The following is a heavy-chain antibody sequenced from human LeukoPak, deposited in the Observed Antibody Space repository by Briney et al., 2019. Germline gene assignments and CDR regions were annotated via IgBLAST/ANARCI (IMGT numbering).Heavy chain of an antibody. J-gene: IGHJ6*02. CDR2: ISSSGSTI. CDR1: GFTFSSYE. CDR3: ARDKYGSSGMDV. Sequence: PGGSLRLSCAASGFTFSSYEMNWVRQAPGKGLEWVSYISSSGSTIYYADSVKGRFTISRDNAKNSRYLQMNSLRAEDTAVYYCARDKYGSSGMDVWGQGTTVTVSS. D-gene: IGHD3-10*01. V-gene: IGHV3-48*03.